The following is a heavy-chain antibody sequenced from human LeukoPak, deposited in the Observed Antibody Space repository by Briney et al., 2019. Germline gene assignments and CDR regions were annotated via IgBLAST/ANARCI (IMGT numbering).Heavy chain of an antibody. CDR3: ARDTGSSWYGAFDI. CDR1: GYTFTSYG. D-gene: IGHD6-13*01. V-gene: IGHV1-18*01. CDR2: ISAYNGNT. J-gene: IGHJ3*02. Sequence: ASVKVSCKASGYTFTSYGISWVRQAPGQGLEWMGWISAYNGNTNYAQKLQGRVTMTTDTSTSTAYMELSRLRSDDTAVYYCARDTGSSWYGAFDIWGQGTMVTVSS.